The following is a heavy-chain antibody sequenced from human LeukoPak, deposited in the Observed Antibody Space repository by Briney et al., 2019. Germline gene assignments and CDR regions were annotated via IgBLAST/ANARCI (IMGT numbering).Heavy chain of an antibody. D-gene: IGHD3-22*01. J-gene: IGHJ4*02. CDR1: GYTFTSYG. CDR2: IIPILGIA. CDR3: ARDLPYDSSGYKGFDY. Sequence: SVKVSCKASGYTFTSYGISWVRQAPGQGLEWMGRIIPILGIANYAQKFQGRVTITADKSTSTAYMELSSLRSEDTAVYYCARDLPYDSSGYKGFDYWGQGTLVTVSS. V-gene: IGHV1-69*04.